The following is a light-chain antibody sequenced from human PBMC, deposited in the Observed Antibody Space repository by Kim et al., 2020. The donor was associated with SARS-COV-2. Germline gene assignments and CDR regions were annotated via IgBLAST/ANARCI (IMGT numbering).Light chain of an antibody. Sequence: PGERATLSCRASQSVSSDLAWYQQKPGQAPRLLIYRASNRATGIPARFSGSGSGTDFTLTISSLEPEDFAVYYCHQRGDWPVTFGQGTRLEIK. CDR3: HQRGDWPVT. CDR1: QSVSSD. J-gene: IGKJ5*01. CDR2: RAS. V-gene: IGKV3-11*01.